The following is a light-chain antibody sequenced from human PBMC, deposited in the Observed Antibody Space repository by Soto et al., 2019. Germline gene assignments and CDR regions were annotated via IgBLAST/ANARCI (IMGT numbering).Light chain of an antibody. CDR1: SSDVGGYNY. CDR2: EVT. CDR3: SSHAGINNVV. Sequence: QSVLTQPPSASGSPGQSVTISCTGTSSDVGGYNYVSWYQQHPGKAPRLMVYEVTKRPSGVPARFSGSKSGNTASLTVSGLQAEDEADYYCSSHAGINNVVFGGGIKLTVL. V-gene: IGLV2-8*01. J-gene: IGLJ3*02.